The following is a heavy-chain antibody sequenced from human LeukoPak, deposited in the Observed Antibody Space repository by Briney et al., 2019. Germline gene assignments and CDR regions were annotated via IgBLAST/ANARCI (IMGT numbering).Heavy chain of an antibody. CDR3: ARVVGAPYFDY. CDR2: IYYSGST. CDR1: GGSISSYY. V-gene: IGHV4-59*01. D-gene: IGHD1-26*01. Sequence: PSETLSLTCTVSGGSISSYYWSWIRRPPGKGLEWIGYIYYSGSTNYNPSLKSRVTISVDTSKNQFSLKLSSVTAADTAVYYCARVVGAPYFDYWGQGTLVTVSS. J-gene: IGHJ4*02.